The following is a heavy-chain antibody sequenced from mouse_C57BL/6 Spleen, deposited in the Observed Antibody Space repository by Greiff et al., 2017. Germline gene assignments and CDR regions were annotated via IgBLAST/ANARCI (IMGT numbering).Heavy chain of an antibody. CDR1: GYTFTSYW. J-gene: IGHJ3*01. V-gene: IGHV1-64*01. CDR3: ARRGDGYYVGFAY. Sequence: QVQLQQPGAELVKPGASVKLSCKASGYTFTSYWMHWVKQRPGQGLEWIGMIHPNSGSTNYNEKFKSKATLTVDKSSSTAYMQLSSLTSEDSAVDYCARRGDGYYVGFAYWGQGTLVTVSA. D-gene: IGHD2-3*01. CDR2: IHPNSGST.